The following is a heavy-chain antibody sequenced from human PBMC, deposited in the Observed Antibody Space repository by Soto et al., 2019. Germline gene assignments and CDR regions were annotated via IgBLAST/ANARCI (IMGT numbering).Heavy chain of an antibody. J-gene: IGHJ4*02. CDR2: ISHDGSDK. CDR3: ARVSRALRILTPDFDY. Sequence: QVHLVESGGGVVQPGTSLRLSCAASGFTFNSYAIHWVRQAPGKGLEWVAVISHDGSDKYYGDSVKGRFTISRDNSKNTLYMQMNRLRAEDTALYYCARVSRALRILTPDFDYWGQGTLVTVSS. V-gene: IGHV3-30-3*01. D-gene: IGHD3-3*01. CDR1: GFTFNSYA.